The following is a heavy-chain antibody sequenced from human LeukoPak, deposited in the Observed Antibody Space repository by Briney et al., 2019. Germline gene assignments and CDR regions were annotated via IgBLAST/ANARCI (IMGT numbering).Heavy chain of an antibody. CDR2: IHTSGST. Sequence: SETLSLTCTASSGSINNYHWTWLRQPAGKGLEWVGQIHTSGSTNYNPPLKSRVTMSIDTPENQFSLTIRSVTAAETAVYYCATRDISSGWSFDYWGQGTLVSVPS. CDR3: ATRDISSGWSFDY. D-gene: IGHD6-19*01. V-gene: IGHV4-4*07. J-gene: IGHJ4*02. CDR1: SGSINNYH.